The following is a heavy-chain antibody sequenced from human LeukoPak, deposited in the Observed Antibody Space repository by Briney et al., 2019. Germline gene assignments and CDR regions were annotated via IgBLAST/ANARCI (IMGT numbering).Heavy chain of an antibody. D-gene: IGHD4/OR15-4a*01. V-gene: IGHV3-74*01. CDR1: GFTFSSYW. J-gene: IGHJ4*02. CDR2: INSDGSSI. Sequence: GGSLRLSCAASGFTFSSYWMHWVRQDPGKGLVWVSRINSDGSSISYADSVKGRFTISRGNAKNTLYLQMNSLRSEDTAVYYCARVPTPSTMVLDYWGQGTLVTVSS. CDR3: ARVPTPSTMVLDY.